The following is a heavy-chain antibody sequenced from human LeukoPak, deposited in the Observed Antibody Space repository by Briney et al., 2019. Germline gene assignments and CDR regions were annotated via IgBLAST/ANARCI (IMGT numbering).Heavy chain of an antibody. D-gene: IGHD6-19*01. CDR1: GYSFTSYW. CDR2: IDPSDSYT. V-gene: IGHV5-10-1*01. J-gene: IGHJ3*02. CDR3: AREEDSSGWYFDI. Sequence: PGESLQISCKGSGYSFTSYWISWVRPMPGKGLEWMGRIDPSDSYTNYSPSFQGHVTISADKSISTAYLQWSSLKASDTAMYYCAREEDSSGWYFDIWGQGTMVTVSS.